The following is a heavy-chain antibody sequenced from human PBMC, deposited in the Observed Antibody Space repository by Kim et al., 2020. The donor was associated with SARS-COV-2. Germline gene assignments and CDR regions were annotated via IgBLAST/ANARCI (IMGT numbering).Heavy chain of an antibody. V-gene: IGHV3-23*01. CDR3: AKVGGEIVGATGNFDY. D-gene: IGHD1-26*01. Sequence: GGSLRLSCAASGFTFSSYAMSWVRQAPGKGLEWVSAISGSGGSTYYADSVKGRFTISRDNSKNTLYLQMNSLRAEDTAVYYCAKVGGEIVGATGNFDYWGQGTLVTVSS. J-gene: IGHJ4*02. CDR2: ISGSGGST. CDR1: GFTFSSYA.